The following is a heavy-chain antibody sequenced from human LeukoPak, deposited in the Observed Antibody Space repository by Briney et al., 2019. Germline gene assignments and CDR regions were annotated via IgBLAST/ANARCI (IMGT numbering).Heavy chain of an antibody. CDR3: ASIQSSYFGLDV. V-gene: IGHV4-61*02. D-gene: IGHD4-11*01. J-gene: IGHJ6*02. CDR2: INTSGST. Sequence: SQTLSLTCTVSGGSISSGSYYWSWIRQPAGKGLEWIGRINTSGSTNYNPSLKSRVTISVDTSKNQFSLKLSPVPAADTPVYYCASIQSSYFGLDVWGQGTTVTVSS. CDR1: GGSISSGSYY.